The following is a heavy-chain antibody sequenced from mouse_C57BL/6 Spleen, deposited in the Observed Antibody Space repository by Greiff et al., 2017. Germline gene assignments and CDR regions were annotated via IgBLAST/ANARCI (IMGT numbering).Heavy chain of an antibody. CDR3: ARYYYGGAY. CDR1: GYTFTDYY. Sequence: EVQLQQSGPELVKPGASVKISCKASGYTFTDYYMNWVKQSHGKSLEWIGDINPNNGGTSYNQKFKGKATLTVDKSSSTAYMELRSLTSEDSAVYYCARYYYGGAYWGQGTLVTVSA. CDR2: INPNNGGT. J-gene: IGHJ3*01. D-gene: IGHD1-1*01. V-gene: IGHV1-26*01.